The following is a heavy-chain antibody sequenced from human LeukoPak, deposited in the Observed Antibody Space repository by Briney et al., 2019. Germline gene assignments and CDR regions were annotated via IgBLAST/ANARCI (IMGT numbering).Heavy chain of an antibody. D-gene: IGHD1-1*01. CDR2: ISPSGGRT. V-gene: IGHV3-23*01. CDR3: AGPTARGLDV. CDR1: GFAFSTDA. Sequence: PGGSLRLSCVASGFAFSTDAMHWVRQAPGKGLEWVSGISPSGGRTYYAGSVKGRFTISRDNAKNSLYLQMNSLRAEDTAVYYCAGPTARGLDVWGKGTTVTVPS. J-gene: IGHJ6*04.